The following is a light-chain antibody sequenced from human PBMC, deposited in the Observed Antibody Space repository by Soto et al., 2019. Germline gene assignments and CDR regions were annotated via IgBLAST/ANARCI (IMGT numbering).Light chain of an antibody. V-gene: IGKV3-20*01. CDR2: GAS. J-gene: IGKJ2*02. CDR1: QSVSSSY. Sequence: EIVLTQSPGTLSWSAGERATLSCRASQSVSSSYLAWYQQKPGQAPRLLIYGASSRATGIPDRFSGSGSGTDFTLTISRLEPEDFAVYYCQQYGSSPPSCTFGQGTKLEIK. CDR3: QQYGSSPPSCT.